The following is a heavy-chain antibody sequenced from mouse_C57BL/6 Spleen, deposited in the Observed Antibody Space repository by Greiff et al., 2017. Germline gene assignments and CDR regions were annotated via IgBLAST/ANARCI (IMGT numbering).Heavy chain of an antibody. D-gene: IGHD2-4*01. V-gene: IGHV1-53*01. CDR1: GYTFTSYW. CDR3: ARGDYDWYFDV. CDR2: INPSNGGT. Sequence: QVQLQQSGTELVKPGASVKLSCKASGYTFTSYWMHWVKQRPGQGLEWIGNINPSNGGTNYNEKFKSKATLTVDKSSSTAYMQLSSLTSEDSAVYDCARGDYDWYFDVWGTGTTVTVSS. J-gene: IGHJ1*03.